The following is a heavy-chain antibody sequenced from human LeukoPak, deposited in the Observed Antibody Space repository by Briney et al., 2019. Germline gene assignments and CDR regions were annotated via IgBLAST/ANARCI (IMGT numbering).Heavy chain of an antibody. J-gene: IGHJ5*02. CDR1: GGSFSGYY. D-gene: IGHD5-18*01. CDR2: INHSGST. V-gene: IGHV4-34*01. CDR3: ARARGYSYGYKGWFDP. Sequence: SETLSLTCAVYGGSFSGYYWSWIRQPPGKGLEWIGEINHSGSTNYNLSLKSRVTISVDTSKNQFSLKLSSVTAADTAVYYCARARGYSYGYKGWFDPWGQGTLVTVSS.